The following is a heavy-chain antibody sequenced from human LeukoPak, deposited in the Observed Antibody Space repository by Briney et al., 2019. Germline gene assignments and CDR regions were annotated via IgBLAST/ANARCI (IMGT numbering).Heavy chain of an antibody. J-gene: IGHJ5*02. Sequence: SVTLSLTCTVSGGSISSSSYYWGWIRQPPGKGLEWIGEINHSGSTNYNPSLKSRVTISVDTSKNQFSLKLSSVTAADTAVYYCARGHTKITMVRDRGNWFDPWGQGTLVTVSS. D-gene: IGHD3-10*01. V-gene: IGHV4-39*07. CDR3: ARGHTKITMVRDRGNWFDP. CDR2: INHSGST. CDR1: GGSISSSSYY.